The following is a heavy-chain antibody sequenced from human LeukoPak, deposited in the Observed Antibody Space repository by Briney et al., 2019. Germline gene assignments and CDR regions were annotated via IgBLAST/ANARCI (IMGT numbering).Heavy chain of an antibody. D-gene: IGHD6-19*01. V-gene: IGHV3-30*18. CDR3: AKAGVKGSGWQTYYYYYMDV. J-gene: IGHJ6*03. CDR1: GFTFSSYG. Sequence: GGSLRLSCAASGFTFSSYGMHWVRQAPGKGLEWVAVISYDGSNKYYADSVKGRFTISRDNSKNTLYLQMNSLRAEDTAVYYCAKAGVKGSGWQTYYYYYMDVWGKGTTVTVSS. CDR2: ISYDGSNK.